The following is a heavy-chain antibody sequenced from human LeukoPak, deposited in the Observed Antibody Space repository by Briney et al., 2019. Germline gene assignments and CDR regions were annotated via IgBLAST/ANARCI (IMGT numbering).Heavy chain of an antibody. CDR1: GYTFTSYG. D-gene: IGHD3-9*01. J-gene: IGHJ4*02. CDR2: ISAYNGNT. CDR3: ARDSRYDILTGYFPYFDN. Sequence: ASVKVSCKASGYTFTSYGITWVRQAPGQGLEWMGWISAYNGNTNYAQKLQARVTMTTDPSTTTAYMELRSLSSDDTAVYYSARDSRYDILTGYFPYFDNWGQGTLVTVSS. V-gene: IGHV1-18*01.